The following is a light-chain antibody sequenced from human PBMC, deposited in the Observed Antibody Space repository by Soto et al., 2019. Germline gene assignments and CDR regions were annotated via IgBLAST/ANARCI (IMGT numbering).Light chain of an antibody. CDR1: QSVSGN. CDR3: QQYNNWPRT. Sequence: EIVMTQSPATLSVSPGERATLSCRASQSVSGNLAWYQQKPGQAPRVLIYGASTRATGIPARFSGSGSGTEFTLTIRSLQSEDFAVYYCQQYNNWPRTFGQGTKVEIK. CDR2: GAS. V-gene: IGKV3-15*01. J-gene: IGKJ1*01.